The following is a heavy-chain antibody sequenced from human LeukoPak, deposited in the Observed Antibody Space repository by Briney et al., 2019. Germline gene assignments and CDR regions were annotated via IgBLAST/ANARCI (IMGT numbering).Heavy chain of an antibody. CDR1: GYTFTGYY. Sequence: ASVKVSCKASGYTFTGYYLHWVRQAPGQGLEWMGCVNPNSGDTNYAQKFQGSVTMTRDTSISTVYMELSRLRSDDTAVYYCVKEGYGSGNYYPYAFDIWGQGTMVTVSS. V-gene: IGHV1-2*02. CDR3: VKEGYGSGNYYPYAFDI. J-gene: IGHJ3*02. D-gene: IGHD3-10*01. CDR2: VNPNSGDT.